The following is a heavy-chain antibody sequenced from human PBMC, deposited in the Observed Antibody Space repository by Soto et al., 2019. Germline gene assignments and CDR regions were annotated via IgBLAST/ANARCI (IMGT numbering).Heavy chain of an antibody. D-gene: IGHD6-13*01. CDR2: IYYSGST. V-gene: IGHV4-59*01. CDR1: GGSISSYY. CDR3: ARDGGADGTPFYYYYYYGMDV. J-gene: IGHJ6*02. Sequence: ETLSLTCTVSGGSISSYYWSWIRQPPGKGLEWIGYIYYSGSTNYNPSLKSRVTISVDTSKNQFSLKLSSVTAADTAVYYCARDGGADGTPFYYYYYYGMDVWGQGTTVTVYS.